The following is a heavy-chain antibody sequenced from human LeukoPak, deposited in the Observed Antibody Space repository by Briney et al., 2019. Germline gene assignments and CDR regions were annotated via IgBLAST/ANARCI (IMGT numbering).Heavy chain of an antibody. Sequence: PSETLSLTCTVSGGSISSYYWSWIRQPPGKGLEWIGENNHSGSTNYNPSLKSRVTISVDTSKNQFSLKLSSVTAANTAVYYCARHGEITMVRGVDYYYYMDVWGKGTTVTIPS. D-gene: IGHD3-10*01. V-gene: IGHV4-34*01. J-gene: IGHJ6*03. CDR3: ARHGEITMVRGVDYYYYMDV. CDR2: NNHSGST. CDR1: GGSISSYY.